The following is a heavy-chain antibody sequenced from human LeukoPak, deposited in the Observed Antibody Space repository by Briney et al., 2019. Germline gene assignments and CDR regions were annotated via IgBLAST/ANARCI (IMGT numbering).Heavy chain of an antibody. CDR2: INPNSGGT. D-gene: IGHD3-3*01. V-gene: IGHV1-2*02. J-gene: IGHJ4*02. CDR1: GYTFTGHY. Sequence: ASVKVSCKASGYTFTGHYMHWVRQAPGQGLEWMGWINPNSGGTNYAQKFQGRVTMTRDTSISTAYMELSRLRSDDTAVYYCARVGYDFWSGYDYWGQGTLVTVSS. CDR3: ARVGYDFWSGYDY.